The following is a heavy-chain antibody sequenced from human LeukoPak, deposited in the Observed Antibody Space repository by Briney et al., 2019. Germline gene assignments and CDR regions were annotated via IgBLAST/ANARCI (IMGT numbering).Heavy chain of an antibody. Sequence: PGGSLRLSCPASGFTFSNYAMSWVRQAPGKGLEWVSGISDSGGSTYYADSVKGRFTISRDNSKNTLYLQMNSLRAEDTAVYYCARGVDPGFDYWGQGTLVTVSS. CDR2: ISDSGGST. J-gene: IGHJ4*02. D-gene: IGHD5/OR15-5a*01. CDR1: GFTFSNYA. CDR3: ARGVDPGFDY. V-gene: IGHV3-23*01.